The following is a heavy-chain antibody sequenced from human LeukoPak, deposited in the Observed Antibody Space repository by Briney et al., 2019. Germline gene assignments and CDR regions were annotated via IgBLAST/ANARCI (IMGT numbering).Heavy chain of an antibody. Sequence: SETLSLTCTVSDGSISSYYWTRIRQPPGKGLEWIGYVYFSGTTYYNPSLKSRVTISVDMSKNQFSLNLRSVTAADTAVYYCARYSELALYFDYWGQGTLVTVSS. CDR3: ARYSELALYFDY. CDR1: DGSISSYY. J-gene: IGHJ4*02. D-gene: IGHD1-26*01. CDR2: VYFSGTT. V-gene: IGHV4-59*08.